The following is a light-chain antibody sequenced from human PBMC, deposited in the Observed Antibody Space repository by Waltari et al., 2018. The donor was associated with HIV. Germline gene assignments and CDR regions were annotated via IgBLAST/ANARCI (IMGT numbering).Light chain of an antibody. CDR2: RSN. CDR1: SPNIGSNY. V-gene: IGLV1-47*01. Sequence: QSVLTQPPSASRTPGQRVTISCSGTSPNIGSNYVYWYQQLPGTAPKLRIYRSNQRPSGVPDRFSGSKSGTSASLAISGLRSEDEADYYCAAWDDGLSGPVFGGGTKLTVL. J-gene: IGLJ3*02. CDR3: AAWDDGLSGPV.